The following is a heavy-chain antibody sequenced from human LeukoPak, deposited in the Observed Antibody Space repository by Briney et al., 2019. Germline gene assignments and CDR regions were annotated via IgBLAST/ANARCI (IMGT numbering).Heavy chain of an antibody. CDR2: INTNSGGT. Sequence: GASVKVSCKASGYTFTCYYMHWVRQAPGQGLEWMGWINTNSGGTNYAQKFQGRVTMTRDTSIITAYMALSRLRSDDTAVYYCASSATIAAPQVVGYYYYYMDVWGKGTTVTVSS. CDR1: GYTFTCYY. J-gene: IGHJ6*03. CDR3: ASSATIAAPQVVGYYYYYMDV. D-gene: IGHD6-6*01. V-gene: IGHV1-2*02.